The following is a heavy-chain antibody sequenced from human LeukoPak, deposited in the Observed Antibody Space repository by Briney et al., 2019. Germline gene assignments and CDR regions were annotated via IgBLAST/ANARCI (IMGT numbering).Heavy chain of an antibody. V-gene: IGHV3-74*01. CDR2: INSDESTT. CDR3: VKETGHNWGYFEF. CDR1: GFTFNRSW. J-gene: IGHJ4*02. Sequence: GGSLRLSCTVSGFTFNRSWVHWVRQAQGKGLVWVSHINSDESTTTYADSVKGRFTISRDNSKNTLYLQMNNLRADDTAVFYCVKETGHNWGYFEFWGQGTLVTVSS. D-gene: IGHD7-27*01.